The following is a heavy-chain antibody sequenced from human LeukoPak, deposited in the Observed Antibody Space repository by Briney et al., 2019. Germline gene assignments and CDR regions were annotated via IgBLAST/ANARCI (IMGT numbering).Heavy chain of an antibody. CDR2: ISGNSGKT. V-gene: IGHV1-18*01. CDR3: ARGTVSGQDYYYMDV. CDR1: GYTFTSYG. J-gene: IGHJ6*03. D-gene: IGHD2-15*01. Sequence: ASVKVSCKASGYTFTSYGINWVRQAPGQGLEWMGWISGNSGKTRYAQKFQGRVTMTTDTSTTTVYMELRSLRSDDTAVYYCARGTVSGQDYYYMDVWGKGTTVTVSS.